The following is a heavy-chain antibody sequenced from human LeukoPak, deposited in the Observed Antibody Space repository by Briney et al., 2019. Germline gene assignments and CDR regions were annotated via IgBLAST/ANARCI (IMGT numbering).Heavy chain of an antibody. CDR2: ISGSGGST. V-gene: IGHV3-23*01. CDR3: ARRKPLLYCSSTSCYDAGFDY. J-gene: IGHJ4*02. CDR1: GFTFSSYA. D-gene: IGHD2-2*01. Sequence: HPGGSLRLSCAASGFTFSSYAMSWVRQAPGKGLEWVSAISGSGGSTYYADSVKGRFTISRDNSKNTLCLQMNSLRAEDTAVYYCARRKPLLYCSSTSCYDAGFDYWGQGTLVTVSS.